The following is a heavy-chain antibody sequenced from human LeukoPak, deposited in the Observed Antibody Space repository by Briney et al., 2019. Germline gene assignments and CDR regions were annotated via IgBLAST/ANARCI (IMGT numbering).Heavy chain of an antibody. J-gene: IGHJ6*03. CDR1: GFTVSSNY. D-gene: IGHD3-10*01. V-gene: IGHV3-66*02. CDR2: LYSGGYT. Sequence: GGSLRLSCAASGFTVSSNYMSWICQAPGKGLEWVSILYSGGYTYYADSVKGRFTISRDNSKNTLYLQMNSLRAEDTAVYYCARGEYYYYYYMDVWGRGTTVTVSS. CDR3: ARGEYYYYYYMDV.